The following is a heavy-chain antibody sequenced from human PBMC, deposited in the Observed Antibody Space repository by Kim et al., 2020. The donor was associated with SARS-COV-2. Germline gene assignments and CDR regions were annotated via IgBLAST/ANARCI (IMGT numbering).Heavy chain of an antibody. Sequence: GGSLRLSCAASGFTFSSYAMHWVRQAPGKGLEYVSAISSNGGSTYYANSVKGRFTISRDNSKNTLYLQMGSLRAEDMAVYYCARDLTGVGGAWEPPSLGAFDIWGQGTMVTVSS. V-gene: IGHV3-64*01. CDR2: ISSNGGST. CDR3: ARDLTGVGGAWEPPSLGAFDI. J-gene: IGHJ3*02. D-gene: IGHD1-26*01. CDR1: GFTFSSYA.